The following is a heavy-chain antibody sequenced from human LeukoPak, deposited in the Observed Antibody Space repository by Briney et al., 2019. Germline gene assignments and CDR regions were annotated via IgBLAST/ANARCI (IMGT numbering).Heavy chain of an antibody. CDR2: INHSGST. V-gene: IGHV4-34*01. CDR1: GGSFSGYY. J-gene: IGHJ4*02. CDR3: ARALWFGEFSFDY. D-gene: IGHD3-10*01. Sequence: SETLSLTSAVYGGSFSGYYWSWIRQPPGKGLEWIGEINHSGSTNYNPSLKSRVTISVDTSKNQFSLKLSSVTAADTAVYYCARALWFGEFSFDYWGQGTLVTVSS.